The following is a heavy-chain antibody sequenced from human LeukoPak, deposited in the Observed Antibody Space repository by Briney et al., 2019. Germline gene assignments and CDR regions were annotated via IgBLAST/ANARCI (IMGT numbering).Heavy chain of an antibody. CDR1: VFTFSIYC. CDR3: ARGSSVVALD. Sequence: PGGSLRLSCAPSVFTFSIYCMHWVRQSRGEGLVCVSRITSEGRSTSYAGSVKGRFTISRDNAKNTLYLQMNSLRAEDTAVYYCARGSSVVALDWGQGTLVTVSS. D-gene: IGHD2-15*01. J-gene: IGHJ4*02. CDR2: ITSEGRST. V-gene: IGHV3-74*01.